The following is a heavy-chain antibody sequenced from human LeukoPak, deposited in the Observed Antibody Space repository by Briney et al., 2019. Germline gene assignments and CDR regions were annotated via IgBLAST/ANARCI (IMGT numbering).Heavy chain of an antibody. Sequence: GGSLRLSCAASGFTFSSYAMHWVRQAPGKGLEWVAVISYDGSNKYYADSVKGRFTISRDNSKNTLYLQMNSLRAEDTAVYYCARDSSPAAIQPPRYYYYYYGMDAWGQGTTVTVSS. CDR3: ARDSSPAAIQPPRYYYYYYGMDA. V-gene: IGHV3-30-3*01. CDR1: GFTFSSYA. D-gene: IGHD2-2*01. CDR2: ISYDGSNK. J-gene: IGHJ6*02.